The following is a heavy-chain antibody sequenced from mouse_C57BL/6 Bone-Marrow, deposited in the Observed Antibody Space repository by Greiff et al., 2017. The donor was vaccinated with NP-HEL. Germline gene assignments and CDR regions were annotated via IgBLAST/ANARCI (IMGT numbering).Heavy chain of an antibody. CDR3: ARSYGGN. V-gene: IGHV5-6*01. CDR1: GFTFSSYG. CDR2: ISSGGSYT. Sequence: EVKVVESGGDLVKPGGSLKLSCAASGFTFSSYGMSWVRQTPDKRLEWVATISSGGSYTYYPDSVKGRFTISRDNAKNTLYLQMRSLKSEDTAMYYCARSYGGNWGQGTTLSVSS. J-gene: IGHJ2*01. D-gene: IGHD1-1*01.